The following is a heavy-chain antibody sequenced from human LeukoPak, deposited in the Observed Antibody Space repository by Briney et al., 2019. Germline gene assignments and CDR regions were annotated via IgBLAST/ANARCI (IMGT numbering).Heavy chain of an antibody. V-gene: IGHV4-4*02. CDR2: IYHSGST. D-gene: IGHD3-3*01. J-gene: IGHJ4*02. Sequence: PSETLSLTCAVSGGSISSSNWWSWVRQPPGKGLEWIGEIYHSGSTNYNPSLKSRVTISVDKSKNQFSLKLSCVTAADTAVYYCASISTIFGVAKGVDYWGQGTLVTVSS. CDR1: GGSISSSNW. CDR3: ASISTIFGVAKGVDY.